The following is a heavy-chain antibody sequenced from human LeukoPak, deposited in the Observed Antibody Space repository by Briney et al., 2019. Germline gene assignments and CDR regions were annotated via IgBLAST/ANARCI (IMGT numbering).Heavy chain of an antibody. V-gene: IGHV3-7*01. D-gene: IGHD6-19*01. CDR1: GGSFSGYY. CDR2: IKQDGSEK. Sequence: ETLSLTCAVYGGSFSGYYWSWVRQAPGKGLEWVANIKQDGSEKYYVDSVKGRFTISRDNAKNSLYLQMNSLRAEDTAVYYCARDDSHSSGWYGAFYYYYGMDVWGQGTTVTVSS. CDR3: ARDDSHSSGWYGAFYYYYGMDV. J-gene: IGHJ6*02.